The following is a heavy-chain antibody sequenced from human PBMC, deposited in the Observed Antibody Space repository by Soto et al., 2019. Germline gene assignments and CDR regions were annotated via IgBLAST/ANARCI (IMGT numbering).Heavy chain of an antibody. CDR3: ISTLGARFDY. D-gene: IGHD1-26*01. CDR1: GYTFTNSG. V-gene: IGHV1-46*03. Sequence: EASVKVSCKASGYTFTNSGISWVRQAPGQGLEWMGVINPSIGTTTYAQKFQGRVTMTSDTSTSSVYMEVSSLRSEDTAVYYCISTLGARFDYWGQGTLVTVSS. CDR2: INPSIGTT. J-gene: IGHJ4*02.